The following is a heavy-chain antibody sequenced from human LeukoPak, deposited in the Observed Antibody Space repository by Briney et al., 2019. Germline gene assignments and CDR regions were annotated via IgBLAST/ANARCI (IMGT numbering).Heavy chain of an antibody. CDR1: GFSFGDYA. Sequence: GGSLRLSCTTSGFSFGDYAMSWVRRAPGKGLEWVGFIRSKAYGGTTEYAASVKGRFTISRDDSKSIAYLQMSGLKTEDTALYYCTRASYAGSYYTYYFDYWGQEPWSPSPQ. J-gene: IGHJ4*01. CDR2: IRSKAYGGTT. D-gene: IGHD1-26*01. CDR3: TRASYAGSYYTYYFDY. V-gene: IGHV3-49*04.